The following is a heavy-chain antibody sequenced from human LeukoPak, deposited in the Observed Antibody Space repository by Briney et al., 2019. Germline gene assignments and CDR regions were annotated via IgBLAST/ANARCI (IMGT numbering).Heavy chain of an antibody. V-gene: IGHV3-23*01. CDR1: EFTFSSYA. CDR3: ARGRYYGMDV. Sequence: GGSLRLSCAASEFTFSSYALNWVRQAPGKGLEWVSGISGSGGTTYYADSVKGWFTISRDNSKNTLYLQMNSLRVDDTAVYYCARGRYYGMDVWGKGTTVTVSS. J-gene: IGHJ6*04. CDR2: ISGSGGTT.